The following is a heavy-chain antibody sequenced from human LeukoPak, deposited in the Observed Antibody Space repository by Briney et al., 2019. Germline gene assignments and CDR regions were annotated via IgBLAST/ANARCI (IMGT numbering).Heavy chain of an antibody. CDR2: IYSGGST. J-gene: IGHJ6*03. V-gene: IGHV3-66*01. D-gene: IGHD2-15*01. CDR3: ARSDMYCNGGRCYPDYYMDV. CDR1: AFSVGSNY. Sequence: GGSLTLSCAASAFSVGSNYMSWVRQAPGKGLEWVSLIYSGGSTYYADSVKGRFTISRDNSKHTLYLQMNSLRAEDTGVYYCARSDMYCNGGRCYPDYYMDVWGKGTTVTVSS.